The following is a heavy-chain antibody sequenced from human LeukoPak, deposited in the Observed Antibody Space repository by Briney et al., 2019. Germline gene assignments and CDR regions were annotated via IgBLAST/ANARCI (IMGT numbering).Heavy chain of an antibody. Sequence: PGGSLRLSCAASGFTFSSYGMHWVRQAPGKGVEGVADIWYDGSNKYYADSVKGRFTIYRDNSKNTLYLEMNRQRAEDTAVYYCARGLSYYDILTGYYVYYFDYWVQGTLVTVSS. V-gene: IGHV3-33*01. CDR1: GFTFSSYG. CDR2: IWYDGSNK. CDR3: ARGLSYYDILTGYYVYYFDY. D-gene: IGHD3-9*01. J-gene: IGHJ4*02.